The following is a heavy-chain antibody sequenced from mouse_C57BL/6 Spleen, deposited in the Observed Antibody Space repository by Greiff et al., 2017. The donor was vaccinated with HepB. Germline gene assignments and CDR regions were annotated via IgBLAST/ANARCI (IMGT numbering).Heavy chain of an antibody. J-gene: IGHJ1*03. V-gene: IGHV14-2*01. CDR3: ARHGSSSDWYFDV. D-gene: IGHD1-1*01. CDR2: IDPEDGET. CDR1: GFNIKDYY. Sequence: EVQLQQSGAELVKPGASVKLSCTASGFNIKDYYMHWVKQRTEQGLEWIGRIDPEDGETKYAPNFQGKATITADTSSNTAYLQLSSLTSEDTAVYYCARHGSSSDWYFDVWGTGTTVTVSS.